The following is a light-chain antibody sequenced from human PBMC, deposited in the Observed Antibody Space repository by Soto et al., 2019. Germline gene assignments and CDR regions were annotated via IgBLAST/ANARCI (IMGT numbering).Light chain of an antibody. CDR1: QGISSY. Sequence: DTQLTQSPPFLSASVGDRVTITCRASQGISSYLAWYQQKPGKAPKLLIYAASNLQSGVPSRFSGSGSGTDFTLTISSLQPEDFATYFCQQSYSTPPWTFGQGTKVDNK. CDR2: AAS. CDR3: QQSYSTPPWT. V-gene: IGKV1-39*01. J-gene: IGKJ1*01.